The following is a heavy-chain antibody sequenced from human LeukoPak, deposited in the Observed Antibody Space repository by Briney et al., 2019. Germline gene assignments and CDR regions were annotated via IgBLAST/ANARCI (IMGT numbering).Heavy chain of an antibody. CDR3: ARDLGLDYGGSQ. D-gene: IGHD4-23*01. J-gene: IGHJ4*02. CDR2: INSDGSST. V-gene: IGHV3-74*01. CDR1: GFTFSSYW. Sequence: PGGSLRLSCAASGFTFSSYWMHWDREAPGKGLVWVSHINSDGSSTNYADSVKGRFTISRDNAKNTLYLQMNTLRAEDTAVYYCARDLGLDYGGSQWGQGTLVTVSS.